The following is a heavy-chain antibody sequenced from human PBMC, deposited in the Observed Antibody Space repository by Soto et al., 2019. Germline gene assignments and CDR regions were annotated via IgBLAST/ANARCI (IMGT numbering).Heavy chain of an antibody. CDR1: GFTFSSYS. D-gene: IGHD6-13*01. CDR2: ISSSSSYI. J-gene: IGHJ6*02. V-gene: IGHV3-21*01. CDR3: ASHKGPAAGNYGTDV. Sequence: VGSLRLSCAASGFTFSSYSMNWVRQAPGKGLEWVASISSSSSYIYYADSVKGRFTISRDKAKNSLLLQMSSLRAEDTALYYCASHKGPAAGNYGTDVWGRGTPVTVYS.